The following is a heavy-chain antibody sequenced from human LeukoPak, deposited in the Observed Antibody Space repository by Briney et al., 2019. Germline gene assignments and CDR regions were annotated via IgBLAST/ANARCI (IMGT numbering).Heavy chain of an antibody. CDR2: IYYSGSA. CDR3: ARHSSVTSAFDI. V-gene: IGHV4-39*01. Sequence: ETLSLTCTVSGGSISSNTYYWGWIRQPPGKGLEWIGSIYYSGSAYYDPSLKSRVTISVDTSKNQLSLRLSPVTAADTAVYYCARHSSVTSAFDIWGQGTMVTVSS. J-gene: IGHJ3*02. CDR1: GGSISSNTYY. D-gene: IGHD4-11*01.